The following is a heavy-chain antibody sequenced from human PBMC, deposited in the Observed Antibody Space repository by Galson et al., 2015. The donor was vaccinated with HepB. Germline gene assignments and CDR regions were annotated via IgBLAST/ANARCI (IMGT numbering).Heavy chain of an antibody. CDR2: IYYSGST. V-gene: IGHV4-31*03. Sequence: TLSLTCTVSGGSISSGGYYWSWIRQHPGKGLEWIGYIYYSGSTYYNPSLKSRVTISVDTSKNQFSLKLSSVTAADTAVYYCARQRPYYYDSSGLDYWGQGTLVTVSS. CDR3: ARQRPYYYDSSGLDY. D-gene: IGHD3-22*01. CDR1: GGSISSGGYY. J-gene: IGHJ4*02.